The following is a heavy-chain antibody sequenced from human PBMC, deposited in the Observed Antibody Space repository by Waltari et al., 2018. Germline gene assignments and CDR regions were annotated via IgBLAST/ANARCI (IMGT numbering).Heavy chain of an antibody. CDR1: GYTFTSYD. D-gene: IGHD6-13*01. Sequence: QVQLVQSGAEVKKPGASVKVSCKASGYTFTSYDINWVRQATGQGLEWMGWSNPHSGNTGYAQKFHGIVTLTRNTSISTAYMELSSLRSEDTAVYYCARGDRLAAAGTSDYWGQGTLVTVSS. J-gene: IGHJ4*02. CDR3: ARGDRLAAAGTSDY. V-gene: IGHV1-8*01. CDR2: SNPHSGNT.